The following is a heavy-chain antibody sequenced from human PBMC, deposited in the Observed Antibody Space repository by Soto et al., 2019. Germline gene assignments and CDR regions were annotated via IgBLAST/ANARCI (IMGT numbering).Heavy chain of an antibody. D-gene: IGHD3-3*01. CDR1: GYTFTTFG. V-gene: IGHV1-18*01. CDR3: ARDPTIFGVVQNYGMDV. Sequence: QVQRVQSGAEVKKPGASVKVSCKASGYTFTTFGISSVRQAPGQGLEWMGWISAYNGYTNYAQKLQGRVTMTTDTSTSTAYMELRSLRSDDTAVYYCARDPTIFGVVQNYGMDVWGQGTTVTVSS. CDR2: ISAYNGYT. J-gene: IGHJ6*02.